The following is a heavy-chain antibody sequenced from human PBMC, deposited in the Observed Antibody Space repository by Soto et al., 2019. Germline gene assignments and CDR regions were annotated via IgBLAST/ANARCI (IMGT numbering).Heavy chain of an antibody. CDR2: IIPIFGTA. CDR3: GSHRYSNYYYFDY. V-gene: IGHV1-69*01. CDR1: GGTFSSYA. J-gene: IGHJ4*02. D-gene: IGHD4-4*01. Sequence: QVHLVQSGAEVKKPGSSVKVSCKASGGTFSSYAISWVRQAPGQGLEWMGGIIPIFGTANYAQKFQGRVTITADESTSTAYMELSSLRSEATAVYYCGSHRYSNYYYFDYWGQGTLVTVSS.